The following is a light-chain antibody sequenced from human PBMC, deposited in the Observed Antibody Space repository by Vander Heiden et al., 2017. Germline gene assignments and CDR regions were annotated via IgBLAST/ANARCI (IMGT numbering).Light chain of an antibody. V-gene: IGLV1-44*01. CDR1: TANIGSNT. J-gene: IGLJ1*01. Sequence: QAAPTQPPYAPGTPGLTATIPCSGSTANIGSNTVNWYKQCPGTAPDLLIYRNDQWPSGVPGRISGSKSGTSASLAISDLQSEDEADYYCASWDDSKNAYVFGAGTKVIVL. CDR2: RND. CDR3: ASWDDSKNAYV.